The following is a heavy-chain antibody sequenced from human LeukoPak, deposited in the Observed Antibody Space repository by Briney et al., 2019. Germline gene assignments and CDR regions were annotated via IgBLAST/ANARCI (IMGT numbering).Heavy chain of an antibody. D-gene: IGHD3-3*01. CDR3: ARDTTYYDFWRRAWFDP. V-gene: IGHV1-69*04. CDR2: IIPILGIA. CDR1: GGTFSSYT. J-gene: IGHJ5*02. Sequence: ASVTVSCKASGGTFSSYTISWVRQAPGQGLEWMGRIIPILGIANYAQKFQGRVTITADKSTSTAYMELSSLRSEDTAVYYCARDTTYYDFWRRAWFDPWGQGTLVTVSS.